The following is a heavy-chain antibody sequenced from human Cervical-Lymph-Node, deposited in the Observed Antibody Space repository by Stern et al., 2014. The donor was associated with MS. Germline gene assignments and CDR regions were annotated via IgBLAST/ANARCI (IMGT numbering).Heavy chain of an antibody. J-gene: IGHJ5*02. Sequence: QMQLVQSGAEVKKPGASVKVSCKASGYTFTSYGISWVRQAPGQGLEWMGWISAYNGNTNYAQKLQGRVTMTTDTSTSTAYMELRSLRSDDTAVYYCARVLGGASAAAGLNWFDPWGQGTLVTVSS. D-gene: IGHD6-13*01. V-gene: IGHV1-18*01. CDR3: ARVLGGASAAAGLNWFDP. CDR1: GYTFTSYG. CDR2: ISAYNGNT.